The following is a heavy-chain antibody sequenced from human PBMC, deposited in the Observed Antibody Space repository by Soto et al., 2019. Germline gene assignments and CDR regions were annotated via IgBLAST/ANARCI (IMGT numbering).Heavy chain of an antibody. Sequence: PSETLSLTCTVSGGSISSYYWSWIRQPPGKGLEWIGYIYYSGSTNYNPSLKSRVTISVDTSKNQFSLKLSSVTAADTAVYYCARGARSYEYYFDYWGQGTLVTVSS. CDR2: IYYSGST. CDR1: GGSISSYY. D-gene: IGHD3-3*01. J-gene: IGHJ4*02. V-gene: IGHV4-59*01. CDR3: ARGARSYEYYFDY.